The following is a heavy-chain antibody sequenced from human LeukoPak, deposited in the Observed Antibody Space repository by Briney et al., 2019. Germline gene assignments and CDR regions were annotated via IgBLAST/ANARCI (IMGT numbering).Heavy chain of an antibody. V-gene: IGHV1-69*13. CDR3: ARDINCSGGSCYEARFD. CDR1: GGTFSSYA. J-gene: IGHJ4*02. Sequence: ASVKVSCKASGGTFSSYAISWARQAPGQGLEWMGGIIPIFGTANYAQKFQGRVTITADESTSTAYMELSSLRSEDTAVYYCARDINCSGGSCYEARFDWGQGTLVTVSS. D-gene: IGHD2-15*01. CDR2: IIPIFGTA.